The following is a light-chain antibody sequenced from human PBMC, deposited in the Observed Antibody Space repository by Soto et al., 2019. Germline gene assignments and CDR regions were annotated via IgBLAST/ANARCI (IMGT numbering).Light chain of an antibody. J-gene: IGKJ1*01. CDR3: QQYGSSHSWT. CDR2: GAS. Sequence: EILLTQSPGTLSLSPGERATLSCRASQSVSSSYLAWYQQKPGQAPRLLIYGASSRANGIPDRFSGSGSGTDFTLTISRLEPEDFAVYYCQQYGSSHSWTFGQGTKVDIK. V-gene: IGKV3-20*01. CDR1: QSVSSSY.